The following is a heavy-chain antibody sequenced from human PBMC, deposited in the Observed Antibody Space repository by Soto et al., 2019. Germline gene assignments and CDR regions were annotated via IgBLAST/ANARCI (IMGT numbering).Heavy chain of an antibody. CDR2: LDPSDSYP. CDR3: ARHLRDDILTGLDYYYCYGKDV. Sequence: PGESLQISCKASGYSFTSYWISWVRQMPGHGPEWMGRLDPSDSYPNYSPSFPGHVTLSADKSISPAYLQWGSLRASDTAMYYCARHLRDDILTGLDYYYCYGKDVWGQGTTVTVSS. V-gene: IGHV5-10-1*01. CDR1: GYSFTSYW. J-gene: IGHJ6*02. D-gene: IGHD3-9*01.